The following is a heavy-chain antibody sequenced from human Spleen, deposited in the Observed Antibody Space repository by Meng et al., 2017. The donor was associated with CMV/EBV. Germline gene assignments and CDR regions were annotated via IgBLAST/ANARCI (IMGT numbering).Heavy chain of an antibody. CDR2: IRYDASNE. Sequence: GGSLRLSCAASGFTFSSFGMHWVRQAPGKGLEWLAFIRYDASNEYYADSVKGRFTISRDNSKNTLYLQMDSLRAGDTAVYYCAKEWAPHEHFDYWGQGTLVTVSS. CDR3: AKEWAPHEHFDY. CDR1: GFTFSSFG. J-gene: IGHJ4*02. V-gene: IGHV3-30*02.